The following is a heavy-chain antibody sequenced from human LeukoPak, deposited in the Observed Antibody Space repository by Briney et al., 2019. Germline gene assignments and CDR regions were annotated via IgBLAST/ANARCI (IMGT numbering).Heavy chain of an antibody. CDR2: INSGGSAI. J-gene: IGHJ4*02. D-gene: IGHD1-26*01. CDR3: ARGGSYVHY. CDR1: GFTFNSYE. V-gene: IGHV3-48*03. Sequence: PGGSLRLSCAASGFTFNSYEMNCVRQAPGKGLEWVSYINSGGSAIYYADSVKGRFTISRDNAKNSLYLQMNSLRADDTAVYYCARGGSYVHYWGQGTLVTVSS.